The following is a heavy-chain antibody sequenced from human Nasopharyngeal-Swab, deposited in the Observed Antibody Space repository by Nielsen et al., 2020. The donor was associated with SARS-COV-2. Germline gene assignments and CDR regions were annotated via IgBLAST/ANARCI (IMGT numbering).Heavy chain of an antibody. Sequence: GESLKISCWGSGYSFSSYWIGWVRQMPGKGLEWMGVIYPGDSDTRYSPSFQGQVTISVDKSITTPYLQWSSLKASDTAMYYCARRVTTSYYYYYGMDVWGQGTTVTVSS. CDR3: ARRVTTSYYYYYGMDV. D-gene: IGHD4-17*01. J-gene: IGHJ6*02. CDR1: GYSFSSYW. V-gene: IGHV5-51*01. CDR2: IYPGDSDT.